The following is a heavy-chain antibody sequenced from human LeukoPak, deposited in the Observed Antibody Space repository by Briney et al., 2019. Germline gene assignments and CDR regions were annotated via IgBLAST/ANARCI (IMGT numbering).Heavy chain of an antibody. V-gene: IGHV4-61*02. CDR1: GGSVSSDNSY. D-gene: IGHD3-10*01. CDR3: ARGYYYRS. Sequence: SETLSLTCTVSGGSVSSDNSYWNWIRQPAGEGLEWIGRIYADGDSTYNPSLKSRVTISVDTSKNQFSLRLTSMTAADTAVYYCARGYYYRSWGQGTLVTVSS. J-gene: IGHJ4*02. CDR2: IYADGDS.